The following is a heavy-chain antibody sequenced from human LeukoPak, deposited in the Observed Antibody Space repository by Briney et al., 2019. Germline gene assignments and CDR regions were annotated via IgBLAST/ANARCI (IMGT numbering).Heavy chain of an antibody. J-gene: IGHJ4*02. D-gene: IGHD6-13*01. CDR2: ISAYNGNT. CDR1: GYTFTSYG. V-gene: IGHV1-18*01. Sequence: ASVKVSCKASGYTFTSYGISWVRQAPGQGLEWMGWISAYNGNTNYAQKLQGRVTMTTDTSTSTAYMELRSLRSEDTAVYYCARGKYSSSLRLLRDWGQGTLVTVSS. CDR3: ARGKYSSSLRLLRD.